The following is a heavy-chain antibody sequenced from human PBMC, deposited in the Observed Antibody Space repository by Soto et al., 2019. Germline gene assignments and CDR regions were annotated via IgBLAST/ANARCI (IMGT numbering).Heavy chain of an antibody. V-gene: IGHV3-33*01. CDR2: IWYDGSNK. J-gene: IGHJ3*01. CDR3: ARAGRAYTSGWRLILDAFDF. Sequence: QVQLVESGGSVVQPGRSLRLSCAASGFTFTNYAMHWVRQAPGKGLEWVAVIWYDGSNKYYADSVKGRFTISRDNSKNTLYLQMNSLRAEDTAVYYCARAGRAYTSGWRLILDAFDFWGQGTMVTVSS. D-gene: IGHD6-19*01. CDR1: GFTFTNYA.